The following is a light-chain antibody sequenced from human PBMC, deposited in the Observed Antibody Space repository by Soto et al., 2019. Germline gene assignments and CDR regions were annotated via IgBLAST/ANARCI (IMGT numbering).Light chain of an antibody. CDR2: GAS. CDR1: QSVSSNY. V-gene: IGKV3-20*01. CDR3: QKYGSSPPT. J-gene: IGKJ1*01. Sequence: EIVLTQSPGTLSLSPGERATLSCRASQSVSSNYLAWYRRKPGQAPRLLIYGASNRATDIPGRFSGSGSGTDFTFNITRLEPEDFAVYSCQKYGSSPPTFGPGTRVEIK.